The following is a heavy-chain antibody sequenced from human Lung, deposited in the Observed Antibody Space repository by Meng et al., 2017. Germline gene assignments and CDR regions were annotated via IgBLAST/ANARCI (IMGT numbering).Heavy chain of an antibody. CDR2: ISTHNGNT. J-gene: IGHJ4*02. CDR1: ADTFANYA. D-gene: IGHD2-8*02. Sequence: QVQLVQSGAEIKKPGVSVKVSCKASADTFANYAISWVRQAPGQGLEWMGRISTHNGNTNYALKLQGRVTVTTDTSTSTAYMELRNLRSDDTAIYYCATARFSFLLGFDYWGQGTLVTVSS. CDR3: ATARFSFLLGFDY. V-gene: IGHV1-18*01.